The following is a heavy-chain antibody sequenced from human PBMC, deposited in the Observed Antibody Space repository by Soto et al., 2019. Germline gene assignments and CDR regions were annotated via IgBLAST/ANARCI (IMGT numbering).Heavy chain of an antibody. CDR1: GGSISSTNW. CDR3: ARQSCSSTSCYSWVSWFDP. J-gene: IGHJ5*02. V-gene: IGHV4-4*02. Sequence: SETLSLTCVVSGGSISSTNWWTWVRQTPGKGLEWIGEIYHTGSTKYNPSLKNRVTISLDKSNNQFSLNLKSVTAADTAVYYCARQSCSSTSCYSWVSWFDPWGQGTLVTVSS. CDR2: IYHTGST. D-gene: IGHD2-2*01.